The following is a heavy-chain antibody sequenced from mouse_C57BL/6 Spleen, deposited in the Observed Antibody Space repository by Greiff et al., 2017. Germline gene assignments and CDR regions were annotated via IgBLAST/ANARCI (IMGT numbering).Heavy chain of an antibody. CDR3: ARAMVTTRTWCAY. CDR1: GYTFTSYG. CDR2: IYPRSGNT. V-gene: IGHV1-81*01. Sequence: QVQLLQSGAELARPGASVKLSCKASGYTFTSYGISWVKQRTGQGLEWIGEIYPRSGNTYYNEKFKGKATLTADKSSSTAYMELRSLTSEDSAVYFCARAMVTTRTWCAYWGQGTLVTVSA. J-gene: IGHJ3*01. D-gene: IGHD2-2*01.